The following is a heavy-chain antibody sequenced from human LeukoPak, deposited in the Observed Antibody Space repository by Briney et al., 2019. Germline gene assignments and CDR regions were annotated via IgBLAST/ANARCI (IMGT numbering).Heavy chain of an antibody. Sequence: QPGGSLRLSCTASGFSFNNYAMTWVRQAPGKGLEWVSIIIASSGATFYADSVKGRFTISRDNSKNTLYLQMNSLSVEDTAVYYCAKGGYDYVEVAYFDFWGQGALVTVSS. J-gene: IGHJ4*02. CDR3: AKGGYDYVEVAYFDF. CDR1: GFSFNNYA. CDR2: IIASSGAT. D-gene: IGHD5-12*01. V-gene: IGHV3-23*01.